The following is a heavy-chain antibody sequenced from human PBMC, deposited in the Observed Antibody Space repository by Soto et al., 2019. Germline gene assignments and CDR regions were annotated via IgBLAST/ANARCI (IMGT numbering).Heavy chain of an antibody. CDR3: ARGVTTVTTIDY. Sequence: PSDTLSLTCTVSSGSIRSSTYYWGWIRQPPGKGLEWIGSIYYSGTTYYNPSLRSRVTISVDTSKNQFSLRLSSVTAADTAVYYCARGVTTVTTIDYWGQGTLVT. V-gene: IGHV4-39*07. CDR2: IYYSGTT. CDR1: SGSIRSSTYY. J-gene: IGHJ4*02. D-gene: IGHD4-17*01.